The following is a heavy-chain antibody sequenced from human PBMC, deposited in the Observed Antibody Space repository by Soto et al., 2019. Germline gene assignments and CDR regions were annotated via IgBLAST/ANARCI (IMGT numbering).Heavy chain of an antibody. CDR2: IISDGGKT. J-gene: IGHJ5*02. D-gene: IGHD3-22*01. CDR1: GFTFSTYT. Sequence: LRLSCSASGFTFSTYTMHWVRQAPGKGLEHVSSIISDGGKTYYADSVKGRFSISRDNSKNTVYLQMSSLRAEDTAVYYCARFVTYYYDSSGYYRNWFDPWGQGTLVTVSS. V-gene: IGHV3-64D*06. CDR3: ARFVTYYYDSSGYYRNWFDP.